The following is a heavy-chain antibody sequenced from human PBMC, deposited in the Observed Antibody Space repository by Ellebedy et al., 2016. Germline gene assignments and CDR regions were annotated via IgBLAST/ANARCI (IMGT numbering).Heavy chain of an antibody. CDR1: EFTVSGTY. Sequence: GGSLRLSXAASEFTVSGTYMSWVRQAPGKGLDWVSVTYSDGRTYYADSVKGRFTISRDNFKNTLYLQMNSLRAEDTAVYYCAKDCSRSSCYCDTWGQGTLVTVSS. V-gene: IGHV3-53*01. J-gene: IGHJ5*02. D-gene: IGHD2-2*01. CDR3: AKDCSRSSCYCDT. CDR2: TYSDGRT.